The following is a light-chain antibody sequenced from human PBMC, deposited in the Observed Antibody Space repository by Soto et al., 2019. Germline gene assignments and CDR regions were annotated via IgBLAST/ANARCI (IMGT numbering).Light chain of an antibody. V-gene: IGKV3-20*01. CDR3: QQYGSSFFT. CDR1: QSVSSSY. Sequence: EIVLTQSPGTLSLSPGERATLSCRASQSVSSSYLAWYQQQPGQAPRLLIYGASSRATGMPDRFSGSGSGTDFTLTISRLEPEDFEVYYCQQYGSSFFTFGGGTKVEIK. J-gene: IGKJ4*01. CDR2: GAS.